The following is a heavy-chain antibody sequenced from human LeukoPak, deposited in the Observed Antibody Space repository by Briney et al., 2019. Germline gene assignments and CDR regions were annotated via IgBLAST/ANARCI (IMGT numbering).Heavy chain of an antibody. Sequence: SETLSLTCTVSGGSISSYYWSWIRQPPGKGLEWIGYIYYSGSTNYNPSLKSRVTMSVDTSKNQFSLKLSSVTAADTAVYYCARDGVVSGTMGRQNYWGQGTLVTVSS. CDR3: ARDGVVSGTMGRQNY. D-gene: IGHD6-19*01. J-gene: IGHJ4*02. CDR2: IYYSGST. CDR1: GGSISSYY. V-gene: IGHV4-59*01.